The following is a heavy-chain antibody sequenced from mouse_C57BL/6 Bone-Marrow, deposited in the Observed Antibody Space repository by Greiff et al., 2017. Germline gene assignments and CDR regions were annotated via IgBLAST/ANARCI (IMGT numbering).Heavy chain of an antibody. CDR3: AIYYGSSYAYAMDY. CDR1: GYAFSSSW. V-gene: IGHV1-82*01. D-gene: IGHD1-1*01. J-gene: IGHJ4*01. CDR2: IYPGDGDT. Sequence: VQLQQYGPELVKPGASVKISCKASGYAFSSSWMNWVKQRPGKGLEWIGRIYPGDGDTNYNGKFKGKATLTADKSSSTAYMQLSSLTSEDSAVYFCAIYYGSSYAYAMDYWGQGTSVTVSS.